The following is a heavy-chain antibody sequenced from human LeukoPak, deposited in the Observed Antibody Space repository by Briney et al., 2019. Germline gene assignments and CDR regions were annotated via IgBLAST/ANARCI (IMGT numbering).Heavy chain of an antibody. V-gene: IGHV3-23*01. Sequence: GGSLRLSCAASGFTFRSYAMSWVRQAPGKGLEWVSGISGSGDSTYYADSVKGRFSISRDNSKNTLWLQMNSLKDEDPAVYYCAKDPRAGSGWGSFDYWGQGTLVTVSS. D-gene: IGHD6-19*01. J-gene: IGHJ4*02. CDR1: GFTFRSYA. CDR3: AKDPRAGSGWGSFDY. CDR2: ISGSGDST.